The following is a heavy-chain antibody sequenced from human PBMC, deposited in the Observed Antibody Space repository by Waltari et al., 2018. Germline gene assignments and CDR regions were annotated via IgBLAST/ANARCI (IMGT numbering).Heavy chain of an antibody. Sequence: QIQLVQSGPEERKPGASVKVSYKASGYSFSAYGFSWARQAPGHGLEWLGWISAHNGGTKYAQKFLGRVSLTTDSSTRTAYMEMRSLRSDDTAIYYCARDYSTSTPDRSDHWGQGTLVTVAA. CDR3: ARDYSTSTPDRSDH. CDR1: GYSFSAYG. D-gene: IGHD2-2*01. J-gene: IGHJ4*02. V-gene: IGHV1-18*04. CDR2: ISAHNGGT.